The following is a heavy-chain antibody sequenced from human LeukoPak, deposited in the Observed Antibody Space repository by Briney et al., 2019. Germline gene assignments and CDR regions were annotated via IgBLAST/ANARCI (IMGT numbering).Heavy chain of an antibody. V-gene: IGHV3-23*01. D-gene: IGHD6-19*01. CDR2: ISGSGGST. Sequence: GGSLRLSCAASGFTFSSYAMSWVRQAPGKGLEWVSAISGSGGSTYYADSVKGRFTISRDNAKNSLYLQMNSLRAEDTAVYYCARDHGAVAVDNWGQGTLVTVSS. CDR1: GFTFSSYA. J-gene: IGHJ4*02. CDR3: ARDHGAVAVDN.